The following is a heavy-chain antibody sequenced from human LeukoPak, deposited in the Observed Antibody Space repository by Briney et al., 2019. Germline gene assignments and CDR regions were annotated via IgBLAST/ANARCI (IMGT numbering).Heavy chain of an antibody. CDR2: IIPIFGTA. D-gene: IGHD1-26*01. J-gene: IGHJ4*02. V-gene: IGHV1-69*13. CDR3: ARVGATGGFFDY. CDR1: GGTFSSYA. Sequence: SVKVSCKASGGTFSSYAISWVRQAPGQGLEWMGGIIPIFGTANYAQKFQGRITITADESTSTAYMELSSLRSEDTAVYYCARVGATGGFFDYWGQGTLVTVSS.